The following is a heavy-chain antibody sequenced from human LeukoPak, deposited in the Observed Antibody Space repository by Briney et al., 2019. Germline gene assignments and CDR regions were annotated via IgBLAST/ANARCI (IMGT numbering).Heavy chain of an antibody. J-gene: IGHJ5*02. CDR2: INPNSGGT. CDR1: GYTFTGYY. Sequence: ASVKVSCKASGYTFTGYYMHWVRHAPGQGLEWMGWINPNSGGTNYAQKFQGRVTMTRDTSISTAYMELRSLRSDDTAVYYCARCAAARTYNWFDPWGQGTLVTVSS. V-gene: IGHV1-2*02. CDR3: ARCAAARTYNWFDP. D-gene: IGHD6-13*01.